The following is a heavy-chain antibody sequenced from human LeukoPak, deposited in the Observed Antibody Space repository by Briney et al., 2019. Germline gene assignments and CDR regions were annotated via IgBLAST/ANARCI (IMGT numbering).Heavy chain of an antibody. D-gene: IGHD1-1*01. Sequence: GGSLRLSCAASGFTFSSYAMHWVRQAPGKGLEWVAVISYEGTNKYYADSVKGQFTISRDNSKNTLYLQMNSLRTEDTAMYYCARGTGTRVAPYYFDHWGQGTLVTVSS. J-gene: IGHJ4*02. CDR1: GFTFSSYA. V-gene: IGHV3-30-3*01. CDR2: ISYEGTNK. CDR3: ARGTGTRVAPYYFDH.